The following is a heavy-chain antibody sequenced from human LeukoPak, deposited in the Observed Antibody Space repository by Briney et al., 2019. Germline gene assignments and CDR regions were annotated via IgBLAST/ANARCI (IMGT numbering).Heavy chain of an antibody. J-gene: IGHJ4*02. CDR2: ISSSSSYI. D-gene: IGHD2-15*01. Sequence: GGSLRLSCAASGFTFSSFTMNWVRQAPGKGLEWVSSISSSSSYIYYADSVKGRFTISRDNAKNSLYLQMNSLRAEDTAVYYCARISDCSGGSCYSRNYWGQGTLVTVSS. V-gene: IGHV3-21*01. CDR3: ARISDCSGGSCYSRNY. CDR1: GFTFSSFT.